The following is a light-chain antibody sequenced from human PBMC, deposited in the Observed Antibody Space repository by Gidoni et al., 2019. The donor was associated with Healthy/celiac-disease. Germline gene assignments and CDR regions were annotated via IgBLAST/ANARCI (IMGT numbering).Light chain of an antibody. CDR1: SSDVGGYYY. Sequence: QSALTQPASVSGSPGQTITIPCTGTSSDVGGYYYVSWYQQHSGKAPKLMIYDVSNRPSGVSNRFSGSKSGNTASLTISGLQAEDEADYYCSSYTSSSVGVFGTGTKVTVL. CDR3: SSYTSSSVGV. V-gene: IGLV2-14*03. CDR2: DVS. J-gene: IGLJ1*01.